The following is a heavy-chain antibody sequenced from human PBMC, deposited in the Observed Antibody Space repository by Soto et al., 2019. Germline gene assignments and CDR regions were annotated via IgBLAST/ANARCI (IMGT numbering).Heavy chain of an antibody. CDR2: SIFSGGNT. V-gene: IGHV3-23*01. Sequence: DVQLLESGGDLVQPGGSLRLSCAASGFTFSSYVMSWVRQAPGKGLEWVSSIFSGGNTDYADSVKGRSTISKDNSKNTLYLQMNSLRVEDTPIYYCAKGGPNDYWGQGTLVTVSS. D-gene: IGHD3-16*01. CDR3: AKGGPNDY. CDR1: GFTFSSYV. J-gene: IGHJ4*02.